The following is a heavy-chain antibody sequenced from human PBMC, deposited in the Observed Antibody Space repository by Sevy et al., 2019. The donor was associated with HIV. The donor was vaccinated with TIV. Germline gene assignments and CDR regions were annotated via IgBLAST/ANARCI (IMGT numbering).Heavy chain of an antibody. CDR1: GDSISNYY. V-gene: IGHV4-59*01. J-gene: IGHJ6*02. Sequence: SETLSLTCTVSGDSISNYYWSWIRQPPGKGLEWIGYFYYSKSTNYNPSLKSRVTISVDTSKNQISLKLRSVTSADTAVYYCARTSAYYYYGVDVWGQGTTVTVSS. CDR3: ARTSAYYYYGVDV. CDR2: FYYSKST. D-gene: IGHD2-2*01.